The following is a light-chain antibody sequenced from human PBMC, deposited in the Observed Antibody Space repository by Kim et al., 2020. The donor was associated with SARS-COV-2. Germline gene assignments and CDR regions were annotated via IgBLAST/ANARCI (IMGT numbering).Light chain of an antibody. CDR1: QMVSGNF. Sequence: EIVLTQSPGTLSLSPGERATLSCWATQMVSGNFLAWYQQKPGQAPRLLIYAASSRATGIPARFSGHGSGTDFTLTISRLEPEDFAVYYCHQYGSSPPTFGQGTKVDIK. CDR2: AAS. CDR3: HQYGSSPPT. J-gene: IGKJ1*01. V-gene: IGKV3-20*01.